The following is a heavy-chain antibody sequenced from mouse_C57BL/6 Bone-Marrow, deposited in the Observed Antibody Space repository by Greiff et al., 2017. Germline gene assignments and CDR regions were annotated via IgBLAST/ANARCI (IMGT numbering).Heavy chain of an antibody. V-gene: IGHV1-81*01. J-gene: IGHJ3*01. CDR2: IYPRSGNT. CDR3: ARGGWVAY. CDR1: GYTFTSYG. Sequence: VQGVESGAELARPGASVKLSCKASGYTFTSYGISWVKQRTGQGLEWIGEIYPRSGNTYYNEKFKGKATLTADKSSSTAYMELRSLTSEDSAVYFCARGGWVAYWGQGTLVTVSA.